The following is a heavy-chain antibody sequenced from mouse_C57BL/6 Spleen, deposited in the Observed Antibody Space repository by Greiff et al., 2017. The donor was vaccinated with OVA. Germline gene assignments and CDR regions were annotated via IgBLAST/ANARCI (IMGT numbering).Heavy chain of an antibody. J-gene: IGHJ2*01. D-gene: IGHD2-10*01. V-gene: IGHV1-42*01. CDR2: INPSTGGT. CDR3: ARPYYCNYGDFGY. Sequence: EVKLVESGPELVKPGASVKISCKASGYSFTGYYMNWVKQSPEKSLEWIGEINPSTGGTTYNQKFKAKATLTVDKSSSTACMQLKSLTSEDSAVYYCARPYYCNYGDFGYWGQGTTLTVSS. CDR1: GYSFTGYY.